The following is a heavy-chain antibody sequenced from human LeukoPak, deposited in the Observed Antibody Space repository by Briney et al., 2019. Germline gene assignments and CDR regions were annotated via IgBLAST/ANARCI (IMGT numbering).Heavy chain of an antibody. CDR2: IYSGGNT. CDR1: GFTVSSNS. J-gene: IGHJ4*02. V-gene: IGHV3-53*01. D-gene: IGHD4-17*01. CDR3: ARRAGEYSHPYDY. Sequence: GGSLRLSCTVSGFTVSSNSMSWVRQAPGKGLEWVSFIYSGGNTHYSDSVKGRFTVSRDNSKNTLYLQMNSLRADDTAVYYCARRAGEYSHPYDYWGQGTLVTVSS.